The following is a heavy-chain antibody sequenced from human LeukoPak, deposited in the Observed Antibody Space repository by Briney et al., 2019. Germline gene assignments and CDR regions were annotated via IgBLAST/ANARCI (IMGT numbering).Heavy chain of an antibody. CDR2: ISYDGSNK. CDR1: GFTFSSYA. D-gene: IGHD1-26*01. J-gene: IGHJ4*02. CDR3: ARESPELYYFDY. V-gene: IGHV3-30-3*01. Sequence: GGSLRLSCAASGFTFSSYAMHWVRQAPGKGLEWVAVISYDGSNKYYADSVKGRFTISRDNSKNTLYLQMNSLRAEDTAVYYCARESPELYYFDYWGQGTLVTVSS.